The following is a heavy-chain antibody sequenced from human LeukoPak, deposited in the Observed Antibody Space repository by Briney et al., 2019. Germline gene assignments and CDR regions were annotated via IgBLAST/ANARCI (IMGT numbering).Heavy chain of an antibody. V-gene: IGHV1-18*01. Sequence: ASVTVSCTASGYTFRSYGISWVRQAPGQGLEWMAWISAYNGKTNYAQKLRGRVTMTTDTSTSTAYMELRSLRSDDTAIYYCARDRNPYYDGSGYGYCWGQGTLVTVSS. CDR1: GYTFRSYG. CDR2: ISAYNGKT. CDR3: ARDRNPYYDGSGYGYC. J-gene: IGHJ4*02. D-gene: IGHD3-22*01.